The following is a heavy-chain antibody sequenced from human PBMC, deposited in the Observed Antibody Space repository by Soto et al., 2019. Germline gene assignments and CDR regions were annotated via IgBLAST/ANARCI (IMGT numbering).Heavy chain of an antibody. D-gene: IGHD3-10*01. CDR2: ISGSGGRT. J-gene: IGHJ4*02. Sequence: GGSLRLSCAASGFTFSSYAMTWVRQSPGKGLEWVSGISGSGGRTYYADSVKGRFTISRDNSKNTLSLQMNSLRAEDTAVYYCAKDRVLGYFGSGTFYRGFDSWGQGTLVTVSS. CDR3: AKDRVLGYFGSGTFYRGFDS. V-gene: IGHV3-23*01. CDR1: GFTFSSYA.